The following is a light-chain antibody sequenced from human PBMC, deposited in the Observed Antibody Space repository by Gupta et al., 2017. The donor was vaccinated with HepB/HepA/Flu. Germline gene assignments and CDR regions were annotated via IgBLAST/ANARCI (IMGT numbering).Light chain of an antibody. CDR1: ELGDKF. CDR2: QHS. Sequence: SLELTQPPSAYVSPGQTATISCSGDELGDKFVHGYQQKPGKSPVLVIYQHSTRPSGIPEGFSGSNSWNTATLTISGTQAMDEADYYCQVWDRNTLFFGGGTKLTVL. J-gene: IGLJ2*01. CDR3: QVWDRNTLF. V-gene: IGLV3-1*01.